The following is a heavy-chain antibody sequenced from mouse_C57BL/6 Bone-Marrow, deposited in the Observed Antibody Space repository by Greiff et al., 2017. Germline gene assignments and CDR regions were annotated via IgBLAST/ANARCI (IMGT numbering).Heavy chain of an antibody. J-gene: IGHJ4*01. CDR3: ARDLAGPYYYAMDY. Sequence: EVKVVESGGGLVKPGGSLKLSCAASGFTFSSYAMSWVRQTPEKRLEWVATISDGGSYTYYPDNVKGRFTISRDNAKNNLYLQMSHLKSEDTAMYYCARDLAGPYYYAMDYWGQGTSVTVSS. CDR1: GFTFSSYA. V-gene: IGHV5-4*01. CDR2: ISDGGSYT. D-gene: IGHD3-3*01.